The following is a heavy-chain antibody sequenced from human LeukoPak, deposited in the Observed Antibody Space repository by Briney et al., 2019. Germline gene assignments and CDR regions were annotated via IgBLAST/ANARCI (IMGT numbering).Heavy chain of an antibody. D-gene: IGHD3-10*01. J-gene: IGHJ4*02. V-gene: IGHV4-59*12. CDR3: ARDLGDMVRGVRLGGN. CDR1: GGSISSYY. Sequence: SETLSLTCTVSGGSISSYYWSWIRQPPGKGLEWIGYIYYSGSTNYNPSLKSRVTISVDTSKNHFSLKLSSVTAADTAVYYCARDLGDMVRGVRLGGNWGQGTLVTVSS. CDR2: IYYSGST.